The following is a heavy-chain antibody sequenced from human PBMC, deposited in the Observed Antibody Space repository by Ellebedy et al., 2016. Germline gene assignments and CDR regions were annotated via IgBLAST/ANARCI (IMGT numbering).Heavy chain of an antibody. Sequence: GGSLRLXXAASGFTFSSYRMHWVRQAPGQGLVWVSHINSDGGATSYVDSVKGRFTISRDNSKNTLYLQMNSLRAEDTAVYYCAKGRDSSGYSPRALDYWGQGSLVTVSS. CDR2: INSDGGAT. D-gene: IGHD3-22*01. J-gene: IGHJ4*02. CDR3: AKGRDSSGYSPRALDY. CDR1: GFTFSSYR. V-gene: IGHV3-74*01.